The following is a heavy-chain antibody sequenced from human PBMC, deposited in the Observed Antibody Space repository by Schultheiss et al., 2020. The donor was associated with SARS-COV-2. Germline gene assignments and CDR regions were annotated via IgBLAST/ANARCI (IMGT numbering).Heavy chain of an antibody. D-gene: IGHD4-17*01. V-gene: IGHV4-30-2*05. Sequence: SQTLSLTCAVSGGSISSGGYSWSWIRQPPGKGLEWIGYIYYSGSTYYNPSLKSRVTISVDTSKNQFSLNLSSVTAADTAVYYCASMTTVTFDAFDIWGQGTMVTVSS. CDR1: GGSISSGGYS. J-gene: IGHJ3*02. CDR2: IYYSGST. CDR3: ASMTTVTFDAFDI.